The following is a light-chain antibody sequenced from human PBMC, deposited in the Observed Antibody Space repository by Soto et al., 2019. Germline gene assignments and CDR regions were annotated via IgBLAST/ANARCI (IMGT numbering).Light chain of an antibody. J-gene: IGKJ1*01. CDR2: AAS. CDR3: QHSYSRT. Sequence: DIQMTQSPSSLSASVGDRVTITCRASQSISSYLNWYQQKPGKAPKLLIYAASSLQSGVPSRFSGSGSGTDFTLTISSLQPEDFATYYCQHSYSRTLGQGTSVDIK. V-gene: IGKV1-39*01. CDR1: QSISSY.